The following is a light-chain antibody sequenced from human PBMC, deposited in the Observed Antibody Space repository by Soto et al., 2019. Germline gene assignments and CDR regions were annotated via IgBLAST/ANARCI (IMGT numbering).Light chain of an antibody. V-gene: IGKV3-20*01. CDR3: QQYGSSPST. Sequence: EIVLTQSPGTLSLSPGERATLSCRASQSVSSSYLAWYQQKPGQAPRLLIYGASNRATGIPDRFSGSGSGTDLTLTISRLEPEDFAVYYCQQYGSSPSTFGPGTKVDIK. J-gene: IGKJ3*01. CDR1: QSVSSSY. CDR2: GAS.